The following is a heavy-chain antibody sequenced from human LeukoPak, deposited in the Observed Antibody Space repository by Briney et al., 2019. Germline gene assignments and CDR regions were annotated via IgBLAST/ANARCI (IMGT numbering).Heavy chain of an antibody. CDR1: GYTFTGYY. CDR3: ARVNTRHGNSPHPFLY. D-gene: IGHD4-23*01. J-gene: IGHJ4*02. Sequence: ASVKVSCKASGYTFTGYYMHWVRQAPGQGLEWMGWINAGNGNTKYSQKFQGRVTITRDTSASTAYMELSSLRSEDTAVYYCARVNTRHGNSPHPFLYWGQGTLVTVSS. CDR2: INAGNGNT. V-gene: IGHV1-3*01.